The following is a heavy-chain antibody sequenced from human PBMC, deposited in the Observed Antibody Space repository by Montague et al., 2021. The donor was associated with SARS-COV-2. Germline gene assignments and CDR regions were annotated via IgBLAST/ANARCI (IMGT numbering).Heavy chain of an antibody. CDR3: TIEGHITTICSGCPRNWYDP. CDR2: ISTTGSP. Sequence: TLSLCCTLSGDSISRNNLYWTWIRQPAGKGLEWIGRISTTGSPEYNPSLKSRVTLSLDTSKNQFSLRLSSVTAADTAMYYCTIEGHITTICSGCPRNWYDPWRQGTLVTVSS. D-gene: IGHD2-2*01. CDR1: GDSISRNNLY. V-gene: IGHV4-61*02. J-gene: IGHJ5*02.